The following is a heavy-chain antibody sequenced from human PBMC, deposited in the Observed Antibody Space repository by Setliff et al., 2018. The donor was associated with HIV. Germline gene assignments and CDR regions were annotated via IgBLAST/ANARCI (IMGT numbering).Heavy chain of an antibody. CDR2: INHSGST. CDR1: GGSISSSGYY. V-gene: IGHV4-39*07. J-gene: IGHJ4*02. Sequence: SETLSLTCTVSGGSISSSGYYWSWIRQPPGKGLEWIGEINHSGSTNYNPSLESRVTISVDTSKNQFSLKLSSVTAADTALYYCARGRFHRLHRPYSGSGSLGIQYFDYWGQGTLVTVSS. CDR3: ARGRFHRLHRPYSGSGSLGIQYFDY. D-gene: IGHD3-10*01.